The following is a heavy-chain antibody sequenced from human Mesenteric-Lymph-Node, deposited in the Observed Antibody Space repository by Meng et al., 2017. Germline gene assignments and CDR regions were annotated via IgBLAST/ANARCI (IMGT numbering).Heavy chain of an antibody. V-gene: IGHV1-2*02. CDR3: ARSSGWYSVDFDY. D-gene: IGHD6-19*01. J-gene: IGHJ4*02. CDR1: GYTFTGYY. CDR2: INPNSGGT. Sequence: ASVKVSCKASGYTFTGYYMHWVRQAPGQGLEWMGWINPNSGGTNYAQKFQGRVTMTRDTSISTAYMELGRLRSDDTAVYYCARSSGWYSVDFDYWGQGTLVTVSS.